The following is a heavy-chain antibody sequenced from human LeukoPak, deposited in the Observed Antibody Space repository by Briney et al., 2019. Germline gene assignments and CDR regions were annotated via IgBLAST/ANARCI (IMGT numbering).Heavy chain of an antibody. CDR2: ISGSGGST. V-gene: IGHV3-23*01. J-gene: IGHJ4*02. Sequence: QPGGSLRLSCAASGFTFSSYAMSWVRQAPGKGLEWVSAISGSGGSTYYADSVKGRFTISRDNSKNTLYLQMNSLRAEDTAVYYCAKDRDTNRPVRSSLFDYWGQGTLVTVSS. D-gene: IGHD3-10*01. CDR1: GFTFSSYA. CDR3: AKDRDTNRPVRSSLFDY.